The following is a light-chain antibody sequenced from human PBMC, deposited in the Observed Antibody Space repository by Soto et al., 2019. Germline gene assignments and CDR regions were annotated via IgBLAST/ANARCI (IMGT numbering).Light chain of an antibody. CDR1: QSVNNW. J-gene: IGKJ2*01. CDR2: KAS. Sequence: DIQMTQSPSTLSAFVGDRVTITCRASQSVNNWLAWYQQKPGKAPKLLIYKASTLESGVPSRFSGSGSGTEFTLTISSLQPDDFATYYCQQFRSYSSFGQGTKLEIK. CDR3: QQFRSYSS. V-gene: IGKV1-5*03.